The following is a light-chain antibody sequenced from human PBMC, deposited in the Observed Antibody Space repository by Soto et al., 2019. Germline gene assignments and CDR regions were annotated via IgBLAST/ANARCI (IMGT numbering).Light chain of an antibody. CDR1: QTISYTSINKTY. CDR3: QQYFSYPLT. CDR2: WAS. Sequence: DIVMTQSPDSLAVSLGERATISCKSSQTISYTSINKTYLAWYQQGPGQPPKLLIYWASIRGSGVPDRLSGSGFGTDFTLTISSLQTEDVAVYYCQQYFSYPLTFGGGTKVDIK. V-gene: IGKV4-1*01. J-gene: IGKJ4*01.